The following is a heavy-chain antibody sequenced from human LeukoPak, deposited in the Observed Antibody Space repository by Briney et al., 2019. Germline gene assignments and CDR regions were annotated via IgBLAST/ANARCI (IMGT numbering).Heavy chain of an antibody. CDR1: GFAVGANY. D-gene: IGHD6-6*01. CDR2: IYSDTSS. Sequence: GGSLRLSCAVSGFAVGANYMSWVRQAPGKGLEWVSTIYSDTSSYYTASVKGRFSISRDTSESRLYLQMNTLRAEDTAVYYCARLSPKAALPHFDYWGQGILVIVSS. V-gene: IGHV3-66*04. CDR3: ARLSPKAALPHFDY. J-gene: IGHJ4*02.